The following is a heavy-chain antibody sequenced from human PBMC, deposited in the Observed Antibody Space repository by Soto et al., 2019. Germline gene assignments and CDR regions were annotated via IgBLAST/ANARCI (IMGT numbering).Heavy chain of an antibody. CDR3: ARDLAGVDDS. CDR2: VNPDGTTT. V-gene: IGHV3-74*01. D-gene: IGHD7-27*01. CDR1: GFTFSTYW. J-gene: IGHJ4*02. Sequence: EVQLVESGGGLVQPGGSLRLSCAASGFTFSTYWMNWVRQVPGKGLVWVSRVNPDGTTTNYAASVKGRFTISRDNAKNTLHLQMNSLRVDDTAAYFCARDLAGVDDSWGQGTLVTFSS.